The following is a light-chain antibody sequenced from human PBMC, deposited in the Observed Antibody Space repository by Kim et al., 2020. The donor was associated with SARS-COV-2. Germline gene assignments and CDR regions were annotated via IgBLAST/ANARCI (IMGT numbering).Light chain of an antibody. V-gene: IGKV3-11*01. CDR1: QSVSTY. CDR3: QQRSNWPLT. J-gene: IGKJ4*01. Sequence: LSSGERTTLSCRASQSVSTYLAWYQQKPGQAPRLLIYDASNRATGIPARFSGSGSGTDFTLTISSLEPEDFAVYYCQQRSNWPLTFGGGTKVDIK. CDR2: DAS.